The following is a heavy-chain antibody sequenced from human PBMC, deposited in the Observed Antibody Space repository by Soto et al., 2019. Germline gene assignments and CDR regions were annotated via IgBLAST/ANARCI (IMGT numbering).Heavy chain of an antibody. CDR2: IIPIFGTP. Sequence: GASVKVSCKASGGTFTSYGIGWVRQAPGQGPELMGGIIPIFGTPNYAPKFRGRVTITADESTRTAYMEVTSLRSEDTAVYYCAVRSTYSHYYYAMDVWGQGTTVTVS. CDR1: GGTFTSYG. J-gene: IGHJ6*02. V-gene: IGHV1-69*13. CDR3: AVRSTYSHYYYAMDV. D-gene: IGHD3-3*01.